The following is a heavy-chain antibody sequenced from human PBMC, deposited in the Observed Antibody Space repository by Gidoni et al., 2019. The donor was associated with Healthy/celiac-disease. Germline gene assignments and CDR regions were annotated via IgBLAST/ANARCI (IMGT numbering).Heavy chain of an antibody. CDR3: TTVPVGTIFGVVPKGYYYYYYMDV. Sequence: EVQLVESGGGLVKPGGSLRLSCSASGFTFSNAWMSWVSQAPGKGLGWVGRIKSKSDGRTTDYAAPVKGRFPISRDDSKNTLYLQMNSLNTEDTAVYYCTTVPVGTIFGVVPKGYYYYYYMDVWGKGTTVTVSS. CDR1: GFTFSNAW. D-gene: IGHD3-3*01. CDR2: IKSKSDGRTT. J-gene: IGHJ6*03. V-gene: IGHV3-15*01.